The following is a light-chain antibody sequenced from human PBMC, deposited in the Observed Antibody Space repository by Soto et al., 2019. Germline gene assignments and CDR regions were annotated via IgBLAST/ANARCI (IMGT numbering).Light chain of an antibody. CDR2: AAS. Sequence: IPLTQSRFSLSASVGDTVTITCRASRGISRSLGGYQQNRGRAPKLLIYAASTLYTGVRSRFSGSGYGTEFTLTISRLQPDDFQTHSFQQVNSYHLDFGQGTKADI. CDR1: RGISRS. J-gene: IGKJ1*01. V-gene: IGKV1-9*01. CDR3: QQVNSYHLD.